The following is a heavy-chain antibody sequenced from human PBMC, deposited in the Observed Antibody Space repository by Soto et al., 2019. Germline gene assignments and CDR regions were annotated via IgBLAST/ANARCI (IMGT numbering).Heavy chain of an antibody. CDR3: ARDSYGDYVGWYFDL. Sequence: GSLRLSCAASGFTFSSYDMHWVRQATGKGLEWVSAIGTAGDTYYPGSVKGRFTISRENSKNSLYLQMNSLRAEDTAVYYCARDSYGDYVGWYFDLWGRGTLVTVSS. V-gene: IGHV3-13*04. D-gene: IGHD4-17*01. CDR1: GFTFSSYD. CDR2: IGTAGDT. J-gene: IGHJ2*01.